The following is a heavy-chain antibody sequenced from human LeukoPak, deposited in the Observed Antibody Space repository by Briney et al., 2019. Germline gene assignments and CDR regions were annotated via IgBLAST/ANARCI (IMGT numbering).Heavy chain of an antibody. Sequence: KPSETLSLTCTVSGGTIRSDDYYWGWIRQPPGKGLEWIGSIYHNGDTYDRSSLNSRVTISIDTSKNQFSLMLTSVTAADTAVYSCARHRLEGDTFDIWGQGTMVTVSS. CDR1: GGTIRSDDYY. CDR2: IYHNGDT. D-gene: IGHD3-3*01. CDR3: ARHRLEGDTFDI. J-gene: IGHJ3*02. V-gene: IGHV4-39*01.